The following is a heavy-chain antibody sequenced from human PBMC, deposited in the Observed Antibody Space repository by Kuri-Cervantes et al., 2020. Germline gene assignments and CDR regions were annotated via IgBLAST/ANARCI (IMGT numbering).Heavy chain of an antibody. Sequence: ASVKVSCKASGYTFTSYYMHWVRQAPGQGFEWMGIINPSGGSTNYAEKFQSRVTMTRDTSISTAYMELSRLRSDDTAVYYCARDRGWGQGTLVTVSS. CDR1: GYTFTSYY. CDR3: ARDRG. CDR2: INPSGGST. V-gene: IGHV1-46*01. J-gene: IGHJ4*02.